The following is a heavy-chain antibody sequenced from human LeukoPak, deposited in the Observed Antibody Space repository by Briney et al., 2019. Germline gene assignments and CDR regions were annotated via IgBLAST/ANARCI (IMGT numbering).Heavy chain of an antibody. CDR2: ISGSGDST. V-gene: IGHV3-23*01. D-gene: IGHD2-8*01. CDR3: ARGLTPVY. CDR1: GFTFSSYA. Sequence: GGSLRLSCAASGFTFSSYAMSWVRQAPGKGLEWVSAISGSGDSTYYADSVKGRFTISRDNSKNTLSLQMNSLRADDTAVYYCARGLTPVYWGQGTLVTVSS. J-gene: IGHJ4*02.